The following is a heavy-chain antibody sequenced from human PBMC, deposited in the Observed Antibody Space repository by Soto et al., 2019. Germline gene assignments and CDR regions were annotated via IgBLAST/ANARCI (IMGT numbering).Heavy chain of an antibody. CDR3: ARDGDTSGYYYFDY. J-gene: IGHJ4*02. V-gene: IGHV4-61*01. CDR2: INYSGST. Sequence: SETLSLTCTVSGGSVGSGSDYRTWMRQPPGKGLEWIGYINYSGSTSYNPSLKGRVAISVDTSKKQFSLKVSSVTAADTAVYYCARDGDTSGYYYFDYWGQGTLVTVSS. CDR1: GGSVGSGSDY. D-gene: IGHD3-22*01.